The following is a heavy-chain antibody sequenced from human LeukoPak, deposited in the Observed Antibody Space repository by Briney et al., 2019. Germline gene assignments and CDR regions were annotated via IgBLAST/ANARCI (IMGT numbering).Heavy chain of an antibody. J-gene: IGHJ3*02. CDR3: TKSRSSWSDDTFDI. Sequence: GGSLRLSCAASGFTFSDYYMSWIRQAPGKGLEWVSYISSSGSTIYYADSVKGRFTISRNNAKNSLYLQMNSLRADDTAVYYCTKSRSSWSDDTFDIWGQGTMVTVSS. CDR1: GFTFSDYY. V-gene: IGHV3-11*04. CDR2: ISSSGSTI. D-gene: IGHD6-13*01.